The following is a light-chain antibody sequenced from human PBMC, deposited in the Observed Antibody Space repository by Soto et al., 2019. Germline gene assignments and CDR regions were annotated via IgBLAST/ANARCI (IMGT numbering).Light chain of an antibody. CDR3: CSYAGGATWV. CDR1: HSDVGSYTF. V-gene: IGLV2-23*01. CDR2: EAN. Sequence: QSALTQPASVSGSPGQSITISCTGTHSDVGSYTFVSWYQQHPGKVPKLMIHEANKRPSGVSNRFSGSKSGNTASLTISGLHAEAEADYYCCSYAGGATWVFGGGTKLTVL. J-gene: IGLJ3*02.